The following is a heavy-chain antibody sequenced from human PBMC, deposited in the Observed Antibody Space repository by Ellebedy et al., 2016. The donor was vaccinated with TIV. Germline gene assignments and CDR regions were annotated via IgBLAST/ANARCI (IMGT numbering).Heavy chain of an antibody. CDR3: AKSDDFWSGLIDY. CDR1: GFTFSGYS. Sequence: GESLKISXAGSGFTFSGYSMNWVRQAPGKGLDWVSVISGSGGTSYYADSVKGRFTISRDNSKNTLYLQMNSLKAEDTAVYYCAKSDDFWSGLIDYWGQGTLVTVSS. D-gene: IGHD3-3*01. CDR2: ISGSGGTS. J-gene: IGHJ4*02. V-gene: IGHV3-23*01.